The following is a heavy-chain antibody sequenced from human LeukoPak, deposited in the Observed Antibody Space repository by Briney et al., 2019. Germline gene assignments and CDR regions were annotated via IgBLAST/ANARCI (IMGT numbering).Heavy chain of an antibody. CDR2: IGTSSSSI. Sequence: GGSLRLSCATSGFTFSTYSMNWVRQAPGKGLEWVSSIGTSSSSIYYADSVRGRFTISRDNARNSLYLQMNSLRAEDTAVYYCVRIPNSANFPNWSDPWGQGTLVTVSS. CDR3: VRIPNSANFPNWSDP. J-gene: IGHJ5*02. V-gene: IGHV3-21*01. D-gene: IGHD2/OR15-2a*01. CDR1: GFTFSTYS.